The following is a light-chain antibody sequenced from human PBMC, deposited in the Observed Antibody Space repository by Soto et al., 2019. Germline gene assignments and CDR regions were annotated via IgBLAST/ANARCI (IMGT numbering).Light chain of an antibody. CDR1: QSVSSN. J-gene: IGKJ4*01. CDR3: QQTYSDIS. Sequence: VITQSRSTLSVYPGERATLSCRASQSVSSNLAWYQQKPGQAPRLLIYGASTRATGIPARFSGSGSGADFTLTISGLQPEDFASYHCQQTYSDISFGGGTKVDIK. CDR2: GAS. V-gene: IGKV3-15*01.